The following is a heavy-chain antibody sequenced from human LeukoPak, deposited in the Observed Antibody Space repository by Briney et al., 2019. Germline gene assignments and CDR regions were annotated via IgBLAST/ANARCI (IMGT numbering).Heavy chain of an antibody. CDR3: AREEDDILTGYPTSEGMDV. CDR1: GFTFSSYS. V-gene: IGHV3-21*01. J-gene: IGHJ6*02. D-gene: IGHD3-9*01. Sequence: GGSLRLSCAASGFTFSSYSMNWVRQAPGKGLEWVSSISSSSSYIYYADLVKGRFTISRDNAKNSLYLQMNSLRAEDTAVYYCAREEDDILTGYPTSEGMDVWGQGTTVTVSS. CDR2: ISSSSSYI.